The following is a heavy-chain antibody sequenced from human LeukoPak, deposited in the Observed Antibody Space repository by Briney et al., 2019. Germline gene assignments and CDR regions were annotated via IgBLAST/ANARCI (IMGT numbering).Heavy chain of an antibody. J-gene: IGHJ4*02. CDR3: AKTNGYYSD. CDR1: GFTFSNYG. D-gene: IGHD3-22*01. Sequence: GGSLRLSCAASGFTFSNYGMNWVRQAPGKGLEWVSGISGSGGTTYYTDSVKGRFTISRDNSKNSLSLQVSSLRAEDTAVYYCAKTNGYYSDWGQGTLVTVSS. V-gene: IGHV3-23*01. CDR2: ISGSGGTT.